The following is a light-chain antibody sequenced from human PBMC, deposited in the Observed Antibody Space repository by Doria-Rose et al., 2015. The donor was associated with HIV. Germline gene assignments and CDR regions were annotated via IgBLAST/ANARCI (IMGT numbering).Light chain of an antibody. V-gene: IGKV3-20*01. CDR1: QSFSSTY. CDR3: HQYGTSWT. Sequence: TQSPGTLSLSPGERATLSCRASQSFSSTYLAWYQQKPGQAPSLLIYDGSTRATGIPDRFSASWSGTDFTLTINSLEPEDFALYYCHQYGTSWTFGQGTKVEI. CDR2: DGS. J-gene: IGKJ1*01.